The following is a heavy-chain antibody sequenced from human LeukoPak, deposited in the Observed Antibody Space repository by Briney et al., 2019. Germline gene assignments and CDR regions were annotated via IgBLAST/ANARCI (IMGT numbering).Heavy chain of an antibody. J-gene: IGHJ4*02. V-gene: IGHV3-11*03. D-gene: IGHD3-3*01. Sequence: GGSLRLSCAASGFTFSDYYMSWIRQAPGKGLEWVSHISTGTYIAYADSVKGRFTISRDNSKNTLFLQMNSLRAEDTAIYYCARHGGQRPFDYWGQGTLVTVSS. CDR2: ISTGTYI. CDR1: GFTFSDYY. CDR3: ARHGGQRPFDY.